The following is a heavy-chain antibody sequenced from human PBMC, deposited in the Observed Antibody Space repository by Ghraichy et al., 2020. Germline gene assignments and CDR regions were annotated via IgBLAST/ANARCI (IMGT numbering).Heavy chain of an antibody. D-gene: IGHD3-3*01. Sequence: GGSLRLSCAASGFTFSSYAMHWVRQAPGKGLEWVAVISYDGSNKYYADSVKGRFTISRDNSKNTLYLQMNSLRAEDTAVYYCARGDYTIFGVVITDYWGQGTLVTVSS. CDR2: ISYDGSNK. J-gene: IGHJ4*02. CDR3: ARGDYTIFGVVITDY. CDR1: GFTFSSYA. V-gene: IGHV3-30-3*01.